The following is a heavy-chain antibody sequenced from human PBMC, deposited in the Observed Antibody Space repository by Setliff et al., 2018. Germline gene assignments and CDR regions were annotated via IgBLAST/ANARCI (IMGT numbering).Heavy chain of an antibody. Sequence: GASVKVSCKASGGTFSSYAISWVRQAPGQGLEWMGGIIPILAIANYAQKFQGRVTITADKSTSTAYMELSSLRSEDTAVYYCARGGLTYGIFDYWGQGTLVTVSS. CDR1: GGTFSSYA. J-gene: IGHJ4*02. D-gene: IGHD4-17*01. CDR2: IIPILAIA. CDR3: ARGGLTYGIFDY. V-gene: IGHV1-69*10.